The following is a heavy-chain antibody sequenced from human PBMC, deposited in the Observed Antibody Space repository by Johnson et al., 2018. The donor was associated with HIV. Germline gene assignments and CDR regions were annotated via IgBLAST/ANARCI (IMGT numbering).Heavy chain of an antibody. Sequence: EVQLVESGGGLVQPGGSLRLSCAASGFTVSSNYMSWVRQAPGKGLEWVSLIYIDGSTFYADPVKGRFTISRDNSKNTLYLQMNSLRVEDTAVYYCARGPWDDAFDIWGQGTMVTVSS. CDR2: IYIDGST. CDR1: GFTVSSNY. V-gene: IGHV3-66*02. CDR3: ARGPWDDAFDI. J-gene: IGHJ3*02. D-gene: IGHD1-26*01.